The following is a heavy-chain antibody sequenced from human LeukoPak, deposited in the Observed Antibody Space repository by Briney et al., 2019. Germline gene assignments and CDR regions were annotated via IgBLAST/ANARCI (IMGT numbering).Heavy chain of an antibody. CDR2: ISGSGGGT. Sequence: GGSLRLSCAASGFTSSTYPMGWVRQAPGKGLEWVSTISGSGGGTYYADSVKGRFTISRDNSKNTLYLQMNRLRAEDTAVYYCAKDWSATSYYGSGSYDYWGQGTLVTVSS. J-gene: IGHJ4*02. CDR1: GFTSSTYP. V-gene: IGHV3-23*01. CDR3: AKDWSATSYYGSGSYDY. D-gene: IGHD3-10*01.